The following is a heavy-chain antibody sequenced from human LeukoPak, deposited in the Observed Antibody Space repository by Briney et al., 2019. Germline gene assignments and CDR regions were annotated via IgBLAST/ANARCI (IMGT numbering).Heavy chain of an antibody. D-gene: IGHD1-26*01. V-gene: IGHV4-39*01. J-gene: IGHJ4*02. CDR1: GGSISSSSYY. Sequence: PSETLSLTCTVSGGSISSSSYYWGWIRQPPGKGLEWIGSIYYSGSTYYNPSLKSRVTISVDTSKNQFSLKLSSVTAADTAVYYCARSLWYSGYMWGQGTLVTVSS. CDR2: IYYSGST. CDR3: ARSLWYSGYM.